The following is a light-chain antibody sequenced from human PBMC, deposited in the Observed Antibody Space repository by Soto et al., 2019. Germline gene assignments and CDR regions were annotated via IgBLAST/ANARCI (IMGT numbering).Light chain of an antibody. Sequence: EIVLTQSPGTLSLSPGERATLSCRASQSFNSIYLAWYQQKPGQAPRLLIYGASSRATGIPDRFSGSGSGTDFTLTIXRLEPEDFALYYCHQYDSWTFGQGTKVDIK. CDR3: HQYDSWT. CDR1: QSFNSIY. V-gene: IGKV3-20*01. J-gene: IGKJ1*01. CDR2: GAS.